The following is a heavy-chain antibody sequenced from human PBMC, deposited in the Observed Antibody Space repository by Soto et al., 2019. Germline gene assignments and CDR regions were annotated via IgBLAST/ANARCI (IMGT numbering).Heavy chain of an antibody. Sequence: SETLSLTCAVSGGSFTSNNWWTWVRQPPGQGLEWIGEIYRTGSTNYNPSRKSRVTISLDKSENQFSLKVTSLTAADTAVYYCASRDPGTSVDYWGQGTLVTVSS. J-gene: IGHJ4*02. V-gene: IGHV4-4*02. D-gene: IGHD1-7*01. CDR1: GGSFTSNNW. CDR3: ASRDPGTSVDY. CDR2: IYRTGST.